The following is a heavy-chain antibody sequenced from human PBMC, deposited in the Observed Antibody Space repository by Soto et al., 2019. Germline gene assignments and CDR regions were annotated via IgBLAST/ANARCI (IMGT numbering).Heavy chain of an antibody. D-gene: IGHD2-2*02. V-gene: IGHV3-33*01. Sequence: GGSLRLSCAASGFTFSSYGMHWVRQAPGKGLEWVAVIWYDGSNKHYADSVKGRFTISRDNSKNTLYLQMNSLRAEDTAVYYCASSRGYCSSTSCYINYYYYGMDVWGQGTTVTVSS. J-gene: IGHJ6*02. CDR3: ASSRGYCSSTSCYINYYYYGMDV. CDR1: GFTFSSYG. CDR2: IWYDGSNK.